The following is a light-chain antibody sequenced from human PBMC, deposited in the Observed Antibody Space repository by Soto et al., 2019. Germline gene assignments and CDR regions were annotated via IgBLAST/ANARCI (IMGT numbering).Light chain of an antibody. Sequence: QSVLTQPPSVSAAPGQKVTISCSGSSSNIGNNYVSCYQQLPGTAPKLLIFENNKRPSGIPDRFSASKSGTSATLAITGLQTGDAADYYCGTWDNSLSLPYVFGTGTKLTVL. CDR2: ENN. CDR3: GTWDNSLSLPYV. CDR1: SSNIGNNY. V-gene: IGLV1-51*02. J-gene: IGLJ1*01.